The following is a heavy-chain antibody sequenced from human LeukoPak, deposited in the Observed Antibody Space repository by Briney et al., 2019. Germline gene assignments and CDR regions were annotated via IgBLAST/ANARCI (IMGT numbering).Heavy chain of an antibody. CDR3: ARHLQLLGFDP. V-gene: IGHV4-59*08. CDR1: GGSISSYY. Sequence: PSETLSLTCTVSGGSISSYYWSWIRQPPGKGLEWIGYIYYSGSTNYNPSLKSRVTISVDTSKNQFSLKLSSVTAADTAVYYCARHLQLLGFDPWGQGTLVTVSS. J-gene: IGHJ5*02. D-gene: IGHD2-2*01. CDR2: IYYSGST.